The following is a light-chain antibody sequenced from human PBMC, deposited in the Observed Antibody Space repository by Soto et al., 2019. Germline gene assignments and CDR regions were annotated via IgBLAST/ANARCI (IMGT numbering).Light chain of an antibody. V-gene: IGKV3-11*01. CDR3: QRRSNWQVT. CDR2: DAS. CDR1: QSVSSF. J-gene: IGKJ4*02. Sequence: EIVLTQSPATLSLSPGERATLSCRASQSVSSFLAWYQQKPGQAPRLLIYDASNRATGLPARFSGSGSGTDFTLTISRLVPGDFAVYYCQRRSNWQVTLGGGTKVEIK.